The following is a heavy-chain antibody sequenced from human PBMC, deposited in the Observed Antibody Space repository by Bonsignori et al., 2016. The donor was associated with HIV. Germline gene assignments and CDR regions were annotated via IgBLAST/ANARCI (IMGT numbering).Heavy chain of an antibody. CDR2: ISYDGSNK. D-gene: IGHD3-22*01. Sequence: VRQAPGKGLEWVALISYDGSNKYSADSLKGRFTISRDNSKNTLYLQMNSLRAEDTAVYYCARDRGYWDSSGSLSVLDYWGQGALVTVSS. J-gene: IGHJ4*02. V-gene: IGHV3-30-3*01. CDR3: ARDRGYWDSSGSLSVLDY.